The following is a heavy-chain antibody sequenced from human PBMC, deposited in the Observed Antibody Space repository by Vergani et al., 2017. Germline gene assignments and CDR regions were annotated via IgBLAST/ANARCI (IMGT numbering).Heavy chain of an antibody. CDR3: ARGRGQLVQYYYYMDV. D-gene: IGHD6-6*01. Sequence: EVQLLESGGDLVQPGGSLRLSCAASGFTFSSYAMSWVRQAPGKGLEWVAAIKEDGSEKQYVDSVKGRFTISRDNAKKSLYLQMNSLRGEDTAVYYCARGRGQLVQYYYYMDVWGKGTTVTVSS. CDR2: IKEDGSEK. J-gene: IGHJ6*03. CDR1: GFTFSSYA. V-gene: IGHV3-7*01.